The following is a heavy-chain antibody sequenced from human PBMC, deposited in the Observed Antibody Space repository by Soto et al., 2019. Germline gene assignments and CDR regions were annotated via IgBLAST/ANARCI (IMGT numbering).Heavy chain of an antibody. CDR1: GGSISSGGYY. Sequence: SETLSLTCTVSGGSISSGGYYWSWIRQHPGKGLEWIGYIYYSGSTYYNPSLKSRVTISVDTSKNQFSLKLSSVTAADTAVYYCARDSRSTILVCGMDVWGQGTTVTVSS. J-gene: IGHJ6*02. CDR2: IYYSGST. V-gene: IGHV4-31*03. D-gene: IGHD3-3*01. CDR3: ARDSRSTILVCGMDV.